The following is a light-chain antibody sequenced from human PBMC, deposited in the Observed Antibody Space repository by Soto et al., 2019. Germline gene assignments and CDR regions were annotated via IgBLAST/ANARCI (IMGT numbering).Light chain of an antibody. J-gene: IGKJ4*01. Sequence: DIQMTQSPSTLSASVGDRVTITCRASQSVRSWLAWYQQKPGRAPKFLIYDASSLDIGVPSRFSGSGSGTEFSISISKLQPDDFATYYCQQYDNYPLTLGGGTKLEI. V-gene: IGKV1-5*01. CDR3: QQYDNYPLT. CDR1: QSVRSW. CDR2: DAS.